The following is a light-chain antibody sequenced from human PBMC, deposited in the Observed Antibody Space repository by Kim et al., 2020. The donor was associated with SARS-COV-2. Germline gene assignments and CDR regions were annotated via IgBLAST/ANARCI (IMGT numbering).Light chain of an antibody. Sequence: ATINCKSSQSVLYSNNKNYLRWYQQKPGQPPKLLIYWASTRESGVPDRFSGSGSATDFTLTISSLQSEDVAVYYCQQYYSAPITFGQGTRLEIK. CDR3: QQYYSAPIT. V-gene: IGKV4-1*01. CDR1: QSVLYSNNKNY. J-gene: IGKJ5*01. CDR2: WAS.